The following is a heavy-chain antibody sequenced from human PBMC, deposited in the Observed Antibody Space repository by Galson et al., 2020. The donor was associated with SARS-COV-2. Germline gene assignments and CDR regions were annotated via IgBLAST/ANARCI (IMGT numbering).Heavy chain of an antibody. D-gene: IGHD3-16*02. J-gene: IGHJ4*02. V-gene: IGHV3-15*01. CDR3: TTGGPYYDYVWGGYRYTPGDY. CDR1: GFTFSNAW. Sequence: GESLKISCAASGFTFSNAWMSWVRQAPGKGLEWVGRIKSKTDGGTTDYAASVKGRFTISRDDSKNTLYLQMNSLKTEDTVVYYCTTGGPYYDYVWGGYRYTPGDYWGQGTLVTVSS. CDR2: IKSKTDGGTT.